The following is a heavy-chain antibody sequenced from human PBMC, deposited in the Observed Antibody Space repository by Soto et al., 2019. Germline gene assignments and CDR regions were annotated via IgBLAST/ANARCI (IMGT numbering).Heavy chain of an antibody. CDR3: ARGGDREATTGDAFDI. CDR2: IYHSGNT. CDR1: GYSISSGYY. D-gene: IGHD5-12*01. J-gene: IGHJ3*02. Sequence: SETLSLTCAVSGYSISSGYYWGWIRQPPGKGLEWIGSIYHSGNTYYNPSLKSRVTISLDTSKTQSSLKLSSVTAADTAVYYFARGGDREATTGDAFDILGQETMVTVSS. V-gene: IGHV4-38-2*01.